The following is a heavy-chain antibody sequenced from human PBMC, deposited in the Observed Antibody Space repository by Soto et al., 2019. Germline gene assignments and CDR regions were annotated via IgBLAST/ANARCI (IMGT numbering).Heavy chain of an antibody. V-gene: IGHV3-23*01. D-gene: IGHD3-3*01. Sequence: GGPLRLSCAASGFTFSSYAMSWVRQAPGKGLEWVSAISGSGGSTYYADSVKGRFTISRDNSKNTLYLQMNSLRAEDTAVYYCAKAHYYDFWSGYDAFDIWGQGTMVTVSS. CDR2: ISGSGGST. J-gene: IGHJ3*02. CDR1: GFTFSSYA. CDR3: AKAHYYDFWSGYDAFDI.